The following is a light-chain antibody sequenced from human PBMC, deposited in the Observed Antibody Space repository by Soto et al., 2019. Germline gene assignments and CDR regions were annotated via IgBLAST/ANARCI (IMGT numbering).Light chain of an antibody. CDR1: QSVSSSY. V-gene: IGKV3-20*01. CDR3: QQYGSSPET. Sequence: EIVVTQAPGPPSLSPGGRSTLSFRASQSVSSSYLDWYQQKHGQAHRXXIYGASSRATGIPDRFSGSGYGTAGTITISRLEPEDFQVYDCQQYGSSPETFGQGTKGDIK. J-gene: IGKJ1*01. CDR2: GAS.